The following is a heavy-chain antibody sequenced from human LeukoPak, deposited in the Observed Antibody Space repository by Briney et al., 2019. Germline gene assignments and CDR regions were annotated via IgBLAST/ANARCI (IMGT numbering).Heavy chain of an antibody. D-gene: IGHD1-26*01. V-gene: IGHV3-74*01. CDR3: ARGGPGGSYLDY. CDR1: GFTFSHYW. CDR2: INSDGSCT. Sequence: TGGSLRLSCGASGFTFSHYWIHWVRQAPGKGLVWVSRINSDGSCTVYADSAKGRFTISGDNAKNTVYLQMTSLTDEDTAVYYCARGGPGGSYLDYWGQGALVTVSS. J-gene: IGHJ4*02.